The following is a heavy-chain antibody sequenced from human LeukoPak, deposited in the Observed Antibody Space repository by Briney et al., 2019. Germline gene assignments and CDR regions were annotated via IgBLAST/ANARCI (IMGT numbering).Heavy chain of an antibody. V-gene: IGHV3-30*03. CDR1: GFTFSSYG. J-gene: IGHJ5*02. CDR3: AREGVRGVIYPRTPNWFDP. CDR2: ISYDGSNK. D-gene: IGHD3-10*01. Sequence: GGSLRLSCAASGFTFSSYGMHWVRQAPGKGLEWVAVISYDGSNKYYADSVKGRFTISRDNSKNTLYLQMNSLRAEDTAVYYCAREGVRGVIYPRTPNWFDPWGQGTLVTVSS.